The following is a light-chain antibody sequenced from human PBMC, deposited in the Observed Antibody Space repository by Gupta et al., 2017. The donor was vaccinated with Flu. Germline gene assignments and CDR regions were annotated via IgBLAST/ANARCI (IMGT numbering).Light chain of an antibody. Sequence: PDFQSVTPKEEVTNTCRASQNIGTSLNWYQQKPDQSPKLLIKYASQSVSGVPSRVSDSGSGTEFTRTINNLAAEDAATYYCQQSSNLPLTFGQGTKLEIK. V-gene: IGKV6-21*01. CDR3: QQSSNLPLT. CDR2: YAS. CDR1: QNIGTS. J-gene: IGKJ1*01.